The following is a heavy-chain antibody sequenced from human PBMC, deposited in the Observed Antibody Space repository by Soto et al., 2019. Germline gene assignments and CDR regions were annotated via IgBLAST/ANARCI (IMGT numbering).Heavy chain of an antibody. D-gene: IGHD7-27*01. CDR2: IYYSGAT. J-gene: IGHJ4*02. Sequence: QVQLQESGPGLVKPSQTLSLTCTVSGDSMGSGGHYYNWIRLLPGKGLEWIGYIYYSGATHYNPSRRGRVSISIDTSNNLFSLRLISVTAADTALYFCARDKDLEPTVWGYWGQGTQVTVSS. CDR1: GDSMGSGGHY. V-gene: IGHV4-31*03. CDR3: ARDKDLEPTVWGY.